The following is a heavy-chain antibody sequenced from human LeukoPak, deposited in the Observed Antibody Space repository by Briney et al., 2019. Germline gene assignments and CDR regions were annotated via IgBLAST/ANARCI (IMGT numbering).Heavy chain of an antibody. V-gene: IGHV4-38-2*01. J-gene: IGHJ5*02. CDR2: IYHSGTT. Sequence: SETLSLTCAVSGYSISRAYYWGWIRQPPGKGLEWIGSIYHSGTTYYSPSPKSRVTISVDTSKNQFSLKLSSVTAADTALYYCARGGLGQGVNWFDPWGQGTLVTVSS. D-gene: IGHD3-10*01. CDR3: ARGGLGQGVNWFDP. CDR1: GYSISRAYY.